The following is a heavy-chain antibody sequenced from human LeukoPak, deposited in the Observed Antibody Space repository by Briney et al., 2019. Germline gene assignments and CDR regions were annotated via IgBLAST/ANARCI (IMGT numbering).Heavy chain of an antibody. D-gene: IGHD2-15*01. V-gene: IGHV3-23*01. Sequence: GGSLRLFCAASGFTFSSYAMSWVRQAPGKGLEWVSAISGSGGDTYYADSVKGRFTVSRDNSKNTLYLQMNSLRAEDTAVYYCAKDRGYCSGGSCYFDYWGQGTLVTVSS. CDR3: AKDRGYCSGGSCYFDY. J-gene: IGHJ4*02. CDR2: ISGSGGDT. CDR1: GFTFSSYA.